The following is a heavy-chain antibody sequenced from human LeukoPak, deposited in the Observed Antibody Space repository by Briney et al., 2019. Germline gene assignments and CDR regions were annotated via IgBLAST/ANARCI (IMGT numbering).Heavy chain of an antibody. CDR2: IYSEGTT. D-gene: IGHD3-10*01. V-gene: IGHV3-53*01. CDR1: GFPVNTNY. CDR3: ASDGWGFIAFDI. Sequence: GGSLRLSCAASGFPVNTNYLTWVRQAPGKGLEWVSVIYSEGTTHYADSVKGRFTISRDNSKNTVYLQMNSLRVEDTAVYYCASDGWGFIAFDIWGQGTMVTVSS. J-gene: IGHJ3*02.